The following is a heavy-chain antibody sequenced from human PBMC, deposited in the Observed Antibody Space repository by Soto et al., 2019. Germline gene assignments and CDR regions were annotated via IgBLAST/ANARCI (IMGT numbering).Heavy chain of an antibody. CDR3: AKPGGSHNPNPRYYYYGMDV. CDR2: ISGSGGST. Sequence: GGSLRLSCAASGFTFSSYAMSWVRQAPGKGLEWVSAISGSGGSTYYADSVKGRFTISRDNSKNTLYLQMNSLRAEDTAVYYCAKPGGSHNPNPRYYYYGMDVWGQGTTVTVSS. CDR1: GFTFSSYA. V-gene: IGHV3-23*01. D-gene: IGHD1-26*01. J-gene: IGHJ6*02.